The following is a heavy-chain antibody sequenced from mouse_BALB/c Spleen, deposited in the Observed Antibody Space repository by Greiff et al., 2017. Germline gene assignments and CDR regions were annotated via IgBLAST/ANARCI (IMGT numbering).Heavy chain of an antibody. Sequence: EVKLMESGPSLVKPSQTLSLTCSVTGDSITSGYWNWIRKFPGNKLEYMGYISYSGSTYYNPSLKSRISITRDTSKNQYYLQLNSVTTEDTATYYCARWKYGNYYYAMDYWGQGTSVTVSS. CDR2: ISYSGST. D-gene: IGHD2-10*02. CDR1: GDSITSGY. J-gene: IGHJ4*01. CDR3: ARWKYGNYYYAMDY. V-gene: IGHV3-8*02.